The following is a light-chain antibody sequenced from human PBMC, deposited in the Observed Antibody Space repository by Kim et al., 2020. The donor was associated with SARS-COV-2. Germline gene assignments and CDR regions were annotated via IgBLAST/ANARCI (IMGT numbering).Light chain of an antibody. CDR1: HSNIWADYD. CDR3: QSSDNNLSGYV. Sequence: GVTISCTGRHSNIWADYDVHWYQHLPGTAPQVLIHNNDNRASGVPDRFSGSRSGTSASLAITGLQAEDEADYYCQSSDNNLSGYVFGTGTKVTVL. V-gene: IGLV1-40*01. J-gene: IGLJ1*01. CDR2: NND.